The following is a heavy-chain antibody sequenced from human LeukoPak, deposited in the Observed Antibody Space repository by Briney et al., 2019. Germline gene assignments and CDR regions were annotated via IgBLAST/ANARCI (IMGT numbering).Heavy chain of an antibody. Sequence: GRSLRLSCAASGFTFSSYGMHWVRQAPGKGLAWVAVISYDGSNKYYADSVKGRFTISRDNSKNTLYLQMNSLRAEDTAVYYCAKDADLDYYGSGSPFDYWGQGTLVTVSS. D-gene: IGHD3-10*01. J-gene: IGHJ4*02. V-gene: IGHV3-30*18. CDR3: AKDADLDYYGSGSPFDY. CDR2: ISYDGSNK. CDR1: GFTFSSYG.